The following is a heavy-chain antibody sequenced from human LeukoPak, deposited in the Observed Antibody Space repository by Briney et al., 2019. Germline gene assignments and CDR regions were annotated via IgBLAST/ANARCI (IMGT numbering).Heavy chain of an antibody. CDR1: GGSISSYY. Sequence: SETLSLTCTVSGGSISSYYWSWIRQPPGKGLEWTGYIYYSGSTNYNPSLKSRVTISVDTSKNQFSLKLSSVTAADTAVYYCARDHSGDAFDIWGQGTMVTVSS. J-gene: IGHJ3*02. D-gene: IGHD3-10*01. CDR3: ARDHSGDAFDI. CDR2: IYYSGST. V-gene: IGHV4-59*01.